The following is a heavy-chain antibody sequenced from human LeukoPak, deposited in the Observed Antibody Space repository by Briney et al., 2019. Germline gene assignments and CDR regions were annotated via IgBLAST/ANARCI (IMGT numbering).Heavy chain of an antibody. CDR3: ARDPTNTSGRYAYFDY. CDR2: ISAYNVDT. J-gene: IGHJ4*02. Sequence: ASVKVSCKASGYTFTHHGITWVRQAPGQGLEWMGWISAYNVDTHYAQNFQGRVTLTTDTSTTTAYMELRSLRSDDTAVYYCARDPTNTSGRYAYFDYWGQGTLVTVSS. CDR1: GYTFTHHG. D-gene: IGHD6-19*01. V-gene: IGHV1-18*01.